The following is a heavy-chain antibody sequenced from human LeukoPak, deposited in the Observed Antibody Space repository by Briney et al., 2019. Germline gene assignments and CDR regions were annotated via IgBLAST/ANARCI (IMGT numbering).Heavy chain of an antibody. CDR3: ASTTVTTRYYFDY. Sequence: MPSETLSLTCTVSGGSISSGGYSWSWIRQHPGKGLEWIGYIYYSGSTYYNPSLKSRVTISVDTSKNQFSLKLSSVTAADTAVYYCASTTVTTRYYFDYWGQGTLVTVSS. CDR1: GGSISSGGYS. J-gene: IGHJ4*02. CDR2: IYYSGST. D-gene: IGHD4-17*01. V-gene: IGHV4-31*03.